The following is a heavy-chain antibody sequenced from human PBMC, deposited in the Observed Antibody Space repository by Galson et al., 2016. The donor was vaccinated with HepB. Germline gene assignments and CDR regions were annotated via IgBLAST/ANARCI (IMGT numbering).Heavy chain of an antibody. Sequence: SLRLSCAASGFTFSSYAMHWVRQAPGKGLEWVAIISYDGSNKYYADSVKGRFTISRDNSKNTLYLQMNSLGGEDTAVYYCARGTALRSWLVRTGGFGYWGQGTLVTVSS. CDR3: ARGTALRSWLVRTGGFGY. D-gene: IGHD6-6*01. CDR1: GFTFSSYA. V-gene: IGHV3-30*04. CDR2: ISYDGSNK. J-gene: IGHJ4*02.